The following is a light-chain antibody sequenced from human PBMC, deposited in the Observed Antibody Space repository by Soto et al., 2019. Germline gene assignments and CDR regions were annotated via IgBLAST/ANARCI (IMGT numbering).Light chain of an antibody. CDR3: SSYTTSGTPVL. Sequence: QSALTQPASVSGSPGQSITISCTGTSSDFGFYNYVSWYQHHPGKAPKLMIYEVSNRPSGVSYRFSGSKSGNTASLTISGLQAEDEAVYYCSSYTTSGTPVLFGGGTKLTVL. CDR2: EVS. V-gene: IGLV2-14*01. J-gene: IGLJ2*01. CDR1: SSDFGFYNY.